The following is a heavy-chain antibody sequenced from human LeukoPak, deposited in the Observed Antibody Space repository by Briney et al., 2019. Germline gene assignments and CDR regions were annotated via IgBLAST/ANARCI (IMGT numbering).Heavy chain of an antibody. J-gene: IGHJ6*03. CDR2: IYTSGST. D-gene: IGHD7-27*01. CDR3: ARGAGNWGFGAAYMDV. V-gene: IGHV4-61*02. CDR1: GGSISSGSYY. Sequence: SETLSLTCTVSGGSISSGSYYWSWIRQPAGKGLEWIGRIYTSGSTNYNPSLKSRVTISVDTSKNQFSLKLSSVTAADTAVYHCARGAGNWGFGAAYMDVWGKGTTVTVSS.